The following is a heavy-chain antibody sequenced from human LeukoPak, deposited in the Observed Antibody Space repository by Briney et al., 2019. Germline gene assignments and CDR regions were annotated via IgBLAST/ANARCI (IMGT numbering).Heavy chain of an antibody. Sequence: SETLSLTCAVDGGSCSDYSWSWNRQPPGKGLEWIGEINPSGGTNHNPSLMSRVSMSVDTSKNQISLRVSSVTAADTAVYYCARVGYSYSINDWSRTGLGAYPTKYYYMDVWGKGTTVTVSS. V-gene: IGHV4-34*01. CDR1: GGSCSDYS. D-gene: IGHD5-18*01. J-gene: IGHJ6*03. CDR2: INPSGGT. CDR3: ARVGYSYSINDWSRTGLGAYPTKYYYMDV.